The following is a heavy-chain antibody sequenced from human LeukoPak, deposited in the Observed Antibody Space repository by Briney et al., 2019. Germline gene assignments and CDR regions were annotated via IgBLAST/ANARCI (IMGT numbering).Heavy chain of an antibody. CDR2: ISSSGSTI. V-gene: IGHV3-48*03. D-gene: IGHD5-12*01. Sequence: PGGSLRLSCAASGFTFSSYEMNWVRQAPGKGLEWVSYISSSGSTIYYADSVKGRFTISRDNSKNTLYLQMNSLRAEDTAIYYCAKTSRVNSAYDSPFDYWGQGTLVTVSS. J-gene: IGHJ4*02. CDR3: AKTSRVNSAYDSPFDY. CDR1: GFTFSSYE.